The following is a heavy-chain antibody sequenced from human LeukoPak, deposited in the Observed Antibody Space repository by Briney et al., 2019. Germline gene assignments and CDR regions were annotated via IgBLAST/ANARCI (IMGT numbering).Heavy chain of an antibody. CDR3: ARDVGAPGGFDY. J-gene: IGHJ4*02. D-gene: IGHD1-26*01. Sequence: GGSLRLSCAASGFTFSSYSMNWARQAPGKGLEWVSSISSSSSYIYYADSVKGRFTISRDNAKNSLYLQMNSLRAEDTAVYYCARDVGAPGGFDYWGQGTLVTVSS. V-gene: IGHV3-21*01. CDR2: ISSSSSYI. CDR1: GFTFSSYS.